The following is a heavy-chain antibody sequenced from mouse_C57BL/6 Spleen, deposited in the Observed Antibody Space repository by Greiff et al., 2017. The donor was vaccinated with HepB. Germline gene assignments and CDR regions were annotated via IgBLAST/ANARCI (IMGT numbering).Heavy chain of an antibody. J-gene: IGHJ4*01. CDR2: IYPGDGDT. Sequence: VQLQQSGPELVKPGASVKISCKASGYAFSSSWMNWVKQRPGKGLEWIGRIYPGDGDTNYNGKFKGKATLTADKSSSTAYMQLSSLTSEDSAVYFCARSGYYDADYAMDYWGQGTSVTVSS. CDR1: GYAFSSSW. CDR3: ARSGYYDADYAMDY. D-gene: IGHD2-4*01. V-gene: IGHV1-82*01.